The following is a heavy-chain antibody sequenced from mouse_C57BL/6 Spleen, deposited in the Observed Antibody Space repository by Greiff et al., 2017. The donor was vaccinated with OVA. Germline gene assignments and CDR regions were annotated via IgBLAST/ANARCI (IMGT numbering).Heavy chain of an antibody. CDR2: IYPGNSDT. CDR3: TRAGYDWYFDV. V-gene: IGHV1-5*01. D-gene: IGHD2-2*01. CDR1: GYTFTSYW. Sequence: QLPHSGTDLSPPGASVTLSCPTSGYTFTSYWMHWVKQRPGQGLEWIGAIYPGNSDTSYNQKFKGKAKLTADTSASTAYLELSSLTNEDSAVYYCTRAGYDWYFDVWGKGTTVTVSS. J-gene: IGHJ1*03.